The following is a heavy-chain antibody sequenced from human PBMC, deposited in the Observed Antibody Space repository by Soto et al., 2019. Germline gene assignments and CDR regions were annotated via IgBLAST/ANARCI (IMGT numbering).Heavy chain of an antibody. CDR2: ISTYNGDT. CDR3: ARPSLAYCGGDCYSYWYFDL. J-gene: IGHJ2*01. CDR1: GYTFTRSG. V-gene: IGHV1-18*01. Sequence: ASVKVSCKASGYTFTRSGISWVRQAPGQGLEWMGWISTYNGDTNYAQTFQGRVTMTTDTSTSTVYMELSSLRSEDTAVYYCARPSLAYCGGDCYSYWYFDLWGRGTLVTVSS. D-gene: IGHD2-21*02.